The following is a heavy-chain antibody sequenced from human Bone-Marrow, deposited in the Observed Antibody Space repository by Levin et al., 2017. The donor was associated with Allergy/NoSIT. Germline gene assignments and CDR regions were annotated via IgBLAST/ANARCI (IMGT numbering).Heavy chain of an antibody. V-gene: IGHV1-69*13. J-gene: IGHJ4*02. D-gene: IGHD6-19*01. Sequence: ASVKVSCKASGGTFSTYTISWVRQAPGQGLEWMGGIMPIIGTANYAQKFQGRVTINADESTSTAYMELSSLRSEETAVYYCARGEIGSSGLFDYWGQGTLVTVSS. CDR3: ARGEIGSSGLFDY. CDR1: GGTFSTYT. CDR2: IMPIIGTA.